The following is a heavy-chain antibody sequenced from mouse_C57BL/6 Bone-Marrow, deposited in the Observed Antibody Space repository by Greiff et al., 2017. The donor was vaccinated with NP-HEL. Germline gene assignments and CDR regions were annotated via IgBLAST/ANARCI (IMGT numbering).Heavy chain of an antibody. D-gene: IGHD2-1*01. V-gene: IGHV5-4*01. CDR2: ISDGGSYT. J-gene: IGHJ2*01. Sequence: EVMLVESGGGLVKPGGSLKLSCAASGFTFSSYAMSWVRQTPEKRLEWVATISDGGSYTYYPDNVKGRFTLSRDNAKNNMYLQMSHLKSEDTAMYYCARDQFYLLWSYYFDYWGRGTTLTVSS. CDR3: ARDQFYLLWSYYFDY. CDR1: GFTFSSYA.